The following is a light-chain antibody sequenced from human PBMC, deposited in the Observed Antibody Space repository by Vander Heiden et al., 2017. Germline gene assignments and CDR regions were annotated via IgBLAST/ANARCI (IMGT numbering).Light chain of an antibody. CDR2: AAS. CDR3: QKYNSVPRGVT. CDR1: QGISNY. J-gene: IGKJ3*01. Sequence: DIQMTQSPSSLSASVGDRVTITCRASQGISNYLAWYQKKPGKVPKLLIYAASTLQSGVPSRFSGSGSGTDFTLTISSLRPEDVATYYCQKYNSVPRGVTFGHGTKVDIK. V-gene: IGKV1-27*01.